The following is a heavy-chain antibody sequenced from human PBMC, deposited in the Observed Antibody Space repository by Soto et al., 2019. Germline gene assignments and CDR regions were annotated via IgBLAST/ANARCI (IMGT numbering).Heavy chain of an antibody. V-gene: IGHV3-64*01. J-gene: IGHJ4*02. CDR3: ARGSNGYHFDY. D-gene: IGHD5-12*01. CDR2: ISSNGGGT. Sequence: EVQLVESGGGLVQPGGSLRLSCAASGFTFSSYAMHWVRQAPGKGLEYVSVISSNGGGTYYANSVKGRFTISRDNSKNTLYLQMGSLRAEDMAVYYCARGSNGYHFDYWGQGTLVTVSS. CDR1: GFTFSSYA.